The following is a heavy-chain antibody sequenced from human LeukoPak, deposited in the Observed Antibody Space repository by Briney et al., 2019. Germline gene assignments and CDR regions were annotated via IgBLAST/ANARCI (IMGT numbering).Heavy chain of an antibody. V-gene: IGHV4-31*03. D-gene: IGHD3-10*01. CDR1: GGSISSGGYY. J-gene: IGHJ5*02. Sequence: SQTLSLTCTVSGGSISSGGYYWSWIRQRPGKGLEWIGYIYYSGSTYYNPSLKSRVTISVDTSKNQFSLKLSSVTAADTAVYYCARDGSGSYYKWRDNWFDPWGQGTLVTVSS. CDR2: IYYSGST. CDR3: ARDGSGSYYKWRDNWFDP.